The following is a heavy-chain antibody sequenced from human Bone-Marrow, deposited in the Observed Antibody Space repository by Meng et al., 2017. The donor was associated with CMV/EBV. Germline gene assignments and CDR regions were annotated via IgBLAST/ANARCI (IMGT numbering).Heavy chain of an antibody. D-gene: IGHD4-11*01. CDR2: IRWNGDTT. Sequence: GGSLRLSCAASGFTFDDYGMTWVRQAPGKGLEWVSGIRWNGDTTGYTDSVKGRFTISRDNAKNSLYLQMSSLRAEDTAVYYCARDYSYDYWGQGTLVTVSS. CDR3: ARDYSYDY. V-gene: IGHV3-20*04. J-gene: IGHJ4*02. CDR1: GFTFDDYG.